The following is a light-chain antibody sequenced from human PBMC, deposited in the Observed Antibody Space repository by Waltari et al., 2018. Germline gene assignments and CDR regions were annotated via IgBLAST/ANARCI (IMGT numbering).Light chain of an antibody. Sequence: IQMTQSPSSLSASVGDRVTITCRASQSISSSLNWYQQIPGKAPKLLIYEASNLQSGVPSRFSGSGSGTDFSLTISSLQPEDFATYYCQQSYITTYTFGKGTKLEIK. CDR1: QSISSS. CDR3: QQSYITTYT. J-gene: IGKJ2*01. CDR2: EAS. V-gene: IGKV1-39*01.